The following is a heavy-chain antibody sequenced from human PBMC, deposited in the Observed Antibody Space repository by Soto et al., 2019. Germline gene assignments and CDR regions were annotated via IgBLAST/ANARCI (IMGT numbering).Heavy chain of an antibody. Sequence: ASETRCLRSPVDGETRGLSCGSWIRLSPGKGLEWIGYIYSTGSSNQNPSLRDRVAVSADASKNQFYLTLTSMTAADTAVYYCARGERKVNWRPYFATWGQRIPVTVSS. CDR2: IYSTGSS. CDR1: GETRGLSC. V-gene: IGHV4-59*01. CDR3: ARGERKVNWRPYFAT. D-gene: IGHD1-26*01. J-gene: IGHJ5*02.